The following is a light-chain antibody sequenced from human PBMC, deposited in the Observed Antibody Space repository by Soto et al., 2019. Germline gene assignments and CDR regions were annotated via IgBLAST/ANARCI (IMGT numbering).Light chain of an antibody. J-gene: IGKJ3*01. CDR1: QVINSF. CDR2: AAS. CDR3: QQFNNWPVT. V-gene: IGKV1D-13*01. Sequence: AIQLTQSPSSLSASVGDRVTITCRASQVINSFLAWYQQKPGKAPKLLIYAASSLQTGVPSRFSGSGSATDFTLTINSLQPEDFATYYCQQFNNWPVTFGPGTKVDIK.